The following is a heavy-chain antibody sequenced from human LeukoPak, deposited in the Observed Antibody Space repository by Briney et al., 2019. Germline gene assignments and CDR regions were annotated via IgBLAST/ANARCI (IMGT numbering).Heavy chain of an antibody. CDR2: ISSSGNTI. Sequence: GGSLRLSCAASGFTFSNYEMNWVRQAPGKGLEWVSYISSSGNTIYYADSVKGRFTISRDNAKNSLYLQMNSLRAEDTAVYYCARGVSYYFDYWGQGTLVTVSS. V-gene: IGHV3-48*03. D-gene: IGHD2/OR15-2a*01. CDR1: GFTFSNYE. CDR3: ARGVSYYFDY. J-gene: IGHJ4*02.